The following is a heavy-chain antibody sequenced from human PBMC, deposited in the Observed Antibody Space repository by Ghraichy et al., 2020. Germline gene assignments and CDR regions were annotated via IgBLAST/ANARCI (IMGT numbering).Heavy chain of an antibody. V-gene: IGHV3-7*01. J-gene: IGHJ4*02. CDR2: INTDGSHK. CDR1: GVIFTKYW. D-gene: IGHD3-16*01. Sequence: GESLNISRAASGVIFTKYWMTWVRQAPGKGLEWVAHINTDGSHKAYVDSVKGRFTISRDNAKNSLYLQMNSLRAEDTAMYYCASANDYRTDFWGPGALVTVSS. CDR3: ASANDYRTDF.